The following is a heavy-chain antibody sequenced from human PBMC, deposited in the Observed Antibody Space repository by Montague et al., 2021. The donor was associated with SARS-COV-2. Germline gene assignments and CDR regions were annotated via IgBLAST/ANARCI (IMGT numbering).Heavy chain of an antibody. CDR3: ARFRIWNHRYGMEV. CDR2: VYYTGST. J-gene: IGHJ6*02. CDR1: GGSFSPYY. D-gene: IGHD2-15*01. Sequence: SETLSLTCSVSGGSFSPYYWSWIRQPPGKGLEWIGYVYYTGSTNYNPSPQSRVTIFVDTSKSQFSLELSSVTAAETAIYYCARFRIWNHRYGMEVWGQGTTVTVSS. V-gene: IGHV4-59*12.